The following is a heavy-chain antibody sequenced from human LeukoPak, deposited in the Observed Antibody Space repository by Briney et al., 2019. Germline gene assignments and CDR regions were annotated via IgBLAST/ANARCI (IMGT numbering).Heavy chain of an antibody. D-gene: IGHD6-13*01. J-gene: IGHJ4*02. V-gene: IGHV3-21*01. CDR3: ARDDAAAGDY. Sequence: PGGSLRLSCAASGFTFSSYSMNWVRQAPGKGLEWVSSISSSSSYIYYADSVKGRLTISRDNAKNSLYLQMNSLRAEDTAVYYCARDDAAAGDYWGQGTLVTVSS. CDR2: ISSSSSYI. CDR1: GFTFSSYS.